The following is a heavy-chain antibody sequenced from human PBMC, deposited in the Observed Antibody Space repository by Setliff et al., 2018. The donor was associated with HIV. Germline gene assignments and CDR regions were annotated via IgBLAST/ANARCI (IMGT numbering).Heavy chain of an antibody. Sequence: GESLKISCAASGFTFSNYAMSWVRQAPGEGLEWVSAILSTGERTFYADSVKGRFTISRDNSKNTVYLQMNSLRAEDTAVYFCARDWRYDILTGKAVSDHWGQGILVTVSS. D-gene: IGHD3-9*01. CDR1: GFTFSNYA. V-gene: IGHV3-23*01. CDR3: ARDWRYDILTGKAVSDH. CDR2: ILSTGERT. J-gene: IGHJ4*02.